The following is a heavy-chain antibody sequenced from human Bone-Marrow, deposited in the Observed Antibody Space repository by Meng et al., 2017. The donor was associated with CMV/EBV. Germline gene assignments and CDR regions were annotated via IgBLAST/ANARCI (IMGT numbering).Heavy chain of an antibody. CDR1: GFTFSSYA. CDR3: ARDPEYSGSYYYYYYGMDV. J-gene: IGHJ6*02. D-gene: IGHD1-26*01. CDR2: ISYDGSNK. Sequence: GESLKISCAASGFTFSSYAMHWVRQAPGKGLEWVAVISYDGSNKYYADSVKGRFTISRDNSKNTLYLQMNSLRAEDTAVYYCARDPEYSGSYYYYYYGMDVWAQGTTVTVSS. V-gene: IGHV3-30*04.